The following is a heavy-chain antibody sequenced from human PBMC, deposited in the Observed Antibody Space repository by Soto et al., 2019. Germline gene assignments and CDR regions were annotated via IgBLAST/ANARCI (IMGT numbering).Heavy chain of an antibody. J-gene: IGHJ4*02. V-gene: IGHV3-15*07. Sequence: GGSLRLSCAASGFTFSNALMNWVRQAPGKGLEWVGRIKNKIDGGTTDYAAPVKGRFTISRDDSKNTLYLEMNSLKTEDTAVYYCASTWGYQGSWSHYSDHWGQGTLVTVSS. CDR3: ASTWGYQGSWSHYSDH. D-gene: IGHD3-10*01. CDR1: GFTFSNAL. CDR2: IKNKIDGGTT.